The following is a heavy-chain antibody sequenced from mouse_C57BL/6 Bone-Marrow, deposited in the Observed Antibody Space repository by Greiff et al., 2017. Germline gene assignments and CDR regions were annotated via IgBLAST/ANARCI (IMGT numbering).Heavy chain of an antibody. CDR2: INYDGSST. CDR1: GFTFSDYY. V-gene: IGHV5-16*01. J-gene: IGHJ2*01. CDR3: ARDNFYAAFDY. Sequence: DVHLVESEGGLVQPGSSMKLSCTASGFTFSDYYMAWVRQVPEKGLEWVANINYDGSSTYYLDSLKSRFIISRDNAKNILYLQMSSLKSEDTATYYCARDNFYAAFDYWGQGTALPVSS. D-gene: IGHD1-1*01.